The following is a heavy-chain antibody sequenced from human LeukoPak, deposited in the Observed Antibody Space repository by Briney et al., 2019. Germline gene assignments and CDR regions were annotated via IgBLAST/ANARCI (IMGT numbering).Heavy chain of an antibody. J-gene: IGHJ6*03. Sequence: GASLKVSCKASGGTFSSYAISWVRQAPGQGLEWMGGIIPIFGTASYAQKFQGRVTITADESTSTAYMELSSLRSEDTAVYYCARVRASNKDYGGNSEDSYYYYYMDVWGKGTTVTVSS. V-gene: IGHV1-69*13. D-gene: IGHD4-23*01. CDR3: ARVRASNKDYGGNSEDSYYYYYMDV. CDR2: IIPIFGTA. CDR1: GGTFSSYA.